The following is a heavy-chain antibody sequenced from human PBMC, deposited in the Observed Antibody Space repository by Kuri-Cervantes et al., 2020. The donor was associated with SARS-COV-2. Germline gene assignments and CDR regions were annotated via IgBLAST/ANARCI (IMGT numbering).Heavy chain of an antibody. J-gene: IGHJ6*02. CDR1: GFTFSSYE. CDR2: ISSDNITM. Sequence: GGSLRLSCAASGFTFSSYEMNWVRQAPGKGLEWISYISSDNITMYYADSVKGRFTISRDNSKNTLYLQMNSLRAEDTAVYYCARDQGELELRLPLSGMDVWGQGTTVTVSS. D-gene: IGHD1-7*01. CDR3: ARDQGELELRLPLSGMDV. V-gene: IGHV3-48*01.